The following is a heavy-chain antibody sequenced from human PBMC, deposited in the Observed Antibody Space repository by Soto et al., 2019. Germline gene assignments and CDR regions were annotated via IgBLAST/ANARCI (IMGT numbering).Heavy chain of an antibody. CDR1: GYTFTSYD. V-gene: IGHV1-8*01. Sequence: QVQLVQSGAEVKKPGASVKVSCKASGYTFTSYDINWVRQATGQGLEWMGGMNPNSNNTGDAQKFQGRLTMTRNTAIITAYRELSSLRSGGTAVYYGAKVKGWRYFEYWGQGTLVTVSS. CDR2: MNPNSNNT. CDR3: AKVKGWRYFEY. D-gene: IGHD2-15*01. J-gene: IGHJ4*02.